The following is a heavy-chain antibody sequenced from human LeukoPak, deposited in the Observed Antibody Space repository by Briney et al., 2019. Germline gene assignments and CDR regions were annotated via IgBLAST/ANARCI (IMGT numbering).Heavy chain of an antibody. CDR1: GFTSSSYA. D-gene: IGHD3-22*01. CDR3: AKGSDSSGLYPFDY. Sequence: PGGSLRLSCAASGFTSSSYAMSWVRPAPGQGLEWVSAISGSGGSTYYADSVKGRFTISRDNSKNTLYLQMNSLRAEDTAVYYCAKGSDSSGLYPFDYWGQGTLVTVSS. J-gene: IGHJ4*02. CDR2: ISGSGGST. V-gene: IGHV3-23*01.